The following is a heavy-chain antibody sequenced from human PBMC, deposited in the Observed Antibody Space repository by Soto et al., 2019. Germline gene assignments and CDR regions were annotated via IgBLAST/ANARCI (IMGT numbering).Heavy chain of an antibody. J-gene: IGHJ3*02. Sequence: EASVKVSCKASEYTFTGYYMHWVRQAPGQGLEWMGWINPNSGGTNYAQKFQGWVTMTRDTSISTAYMELSRLRSDDTAVYYCAKDLGTYADDAFDIWGQGTMVTVSS. CDR1: EYTFTGYY. CDR2: INPNSGGT. CDR3: AKDLGTYADDAFDI. V-gene: IGHV1-2*04. D-gene: IGHD7-27*01.